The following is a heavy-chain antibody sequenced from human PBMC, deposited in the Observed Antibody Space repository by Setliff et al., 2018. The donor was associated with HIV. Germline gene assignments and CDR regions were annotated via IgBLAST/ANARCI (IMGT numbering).Heavy chain of an antibody. CDR1: GGTFSSYA. V-gene: IGHV1-69*05. D-gene: IGHD6-13*01. Sequence: GASVKVSCKASGGTFSSYAISWVRQAPGQGLEWMGGIIPIFGTANYAQKFQGRVTITTDESTSTAYMELSSLRSEDTAVYYCATGRIPGIPAVIVYWGQGTLVTVSS. J-gene: IGHJ4*02. CDR3: ATGRIPGIPAVIVY. CDR2: IIPIFGTA.